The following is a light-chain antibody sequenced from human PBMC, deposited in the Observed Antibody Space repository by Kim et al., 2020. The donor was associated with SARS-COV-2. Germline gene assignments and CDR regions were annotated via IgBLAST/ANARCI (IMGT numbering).Light chain of an antibody. CDR1: GENVDYQG. J-gene: IGLJ3*02. V-gene: IGLV10-54*01. CDR2: SNN. Sequence: RQTATAPYIGSGENVDYQGAAWLQQHQGHPPNLLSYSNNNRPSGISEGFSASRSGNTASLTISGLQPEDGADYYCSAWDRSVNAWVFGGGTQLTVL. CDR3: SAWDRSVNAWV.